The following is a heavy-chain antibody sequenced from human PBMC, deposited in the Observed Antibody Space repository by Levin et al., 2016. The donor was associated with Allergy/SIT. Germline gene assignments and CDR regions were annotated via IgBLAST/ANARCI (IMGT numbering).Heavy chain of an antibody. V-gene: IGHV3-21*01. CDR3: ARAPLVGGHSSGWYTGVSSDYYYGMDV. CDR2: ISSSSSYI. J-gene: IGHJ6*02. Sequence: WIRQPPGKGLEWVSSISSSSSYIYYADSVKGRFTISRDNAKNSLYLQMDSLRAEDTAVYYCARAPLVGGHSSGWYTGVSSDYYYGMDVWGQGTTVTVSS. D-gene: IGHD6-19*01.